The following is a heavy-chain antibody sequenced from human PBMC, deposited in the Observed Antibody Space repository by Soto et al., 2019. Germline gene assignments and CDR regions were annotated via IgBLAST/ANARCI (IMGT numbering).Heavy chain of an antibody. V-gene: IGHV4-4*07. Sequence: PSETLSLTCTDSGGSISSYYWSWIRQPAGKGLEWLGRIYTSGSTNYNPSLKTRVTMSVDTSKNQFSLKLSSVTAADTAVYYCARDPTRGDYYYYYGMDVWGQGTTVTVSS. CDR3: ARDPTRGDYYYYYGMDV. J-gene: IGHJ6*02. CDR2: IYTSGST. CDR1: GGSISSYY.